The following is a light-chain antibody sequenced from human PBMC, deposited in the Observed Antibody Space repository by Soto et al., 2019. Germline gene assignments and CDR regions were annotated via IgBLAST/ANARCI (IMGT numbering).Light chain of an antibody. V-gene: IGKV3-15*01. CDR2: GAS. J-gene: IGKJ5*01. CDR1: QSVSSN. Sequence: EIVMTQSPATLSVSPGERATLSCRASQSVSSNLAWYQQKPGQAPRLLIYGASTRATGSPDRFSGSGSGTEVTPTIGSLQTEDFAGYDWQQYTNWPPITFGQGTRLEIK. CDR3: QQYTNWPPIT.